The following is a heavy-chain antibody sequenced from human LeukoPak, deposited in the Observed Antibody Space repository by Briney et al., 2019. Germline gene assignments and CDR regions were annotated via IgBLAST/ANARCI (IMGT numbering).Heavy chain of an antibody. Sequence: SETLSLTCTVSGGSISSGGYYWSWIRQHPGKGLEWIGYIYYSGSTYYNPSLKSRVTISVDRSKNQFSLKLSSVTAADTAVYYCARAHYYDSSGGAFDIWGQGTMVTVSS. CDR1: GGSISSGGYY. CDR3: ARAHYYDSSGGAFDI. J-gene: IGHJ3*02. V-gene: IGHV4-31*03. CDR2: IYYSGST. D-gene: IGHD3-22*01.